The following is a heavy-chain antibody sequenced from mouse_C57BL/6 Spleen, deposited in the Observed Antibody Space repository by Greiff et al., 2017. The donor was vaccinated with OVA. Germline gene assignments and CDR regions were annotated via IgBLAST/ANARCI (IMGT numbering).Heavy chain of an antibody. Sequence: EVQGVESGGGLVKPGGSLKLSCAASGFTFSSYTMSWVRQTPEKRLEWVATISGGGGNTYYPDSVKGRFTISRDNAKNTLYLQMSSLRSEDTALYYCARQGIYYGYDKYFDVWGTGTTVTVSS. V-gene: IGHV5-9*01. D-gene: IGHD2-2*01. CDR2: ISGGGGNT. CDR1: GFTFSSYT. CDR3: ARQGIYYGYDKYFDV. J-gene: IGHJ1*03.